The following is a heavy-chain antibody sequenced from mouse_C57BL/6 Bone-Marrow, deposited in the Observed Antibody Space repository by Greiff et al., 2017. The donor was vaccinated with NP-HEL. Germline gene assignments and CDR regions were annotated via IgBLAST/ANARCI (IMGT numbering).Heavy chain of an antibody. V-gene: IGHV6-6*01. Sequence: EVMLVESGGGLVQPGGSMKLSCAASGFTFSDAWMDWVRQSPEKGLEWVAEIRNKANNHATYYAESVKGRFTISRDDSKSSVYLQMDSLRAEDTGIYYCTRTWLPYFDYWGQGTTLTVSS. J-gene: IGHJ2*01. D-gene: IGHD2-2*01. CDR3: TRTWLPYFDY. CDR2: IRNKANNHAT. CDR1: GFTFSDAW.